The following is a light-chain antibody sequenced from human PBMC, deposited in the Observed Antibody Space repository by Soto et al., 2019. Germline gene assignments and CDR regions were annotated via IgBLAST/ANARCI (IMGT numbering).Light chain of an antibody. CDR3: QQYNSYSVNA. CDR1: QSISSW. V-gene: IGKV1-5*01. Sequence: IQMTQSPSTLSASVGDRVVITCRASQSISSWLAWYQQKPGKAPKLLIYDASSLESGVPSRFSGSGSGTEFSLTISRLQPDDFATYYCQQYNSYSVNAFGQGTKVDIK. CDR2: DAS. J-gene: IGKJ2*01.